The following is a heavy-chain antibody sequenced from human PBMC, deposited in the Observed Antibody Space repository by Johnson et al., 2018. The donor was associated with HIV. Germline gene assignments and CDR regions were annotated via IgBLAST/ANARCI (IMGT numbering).Heavy chain of an antibody. CDR2: ISWNSGRI. CDR3: AKAVSGSYDDAFDI. Sequence: VLLVESGGGVERPGGSLRLSCAASGFTFDDYDMSWVRQAPGKGLEWVSGISWNSGRIGYADSVKGRFTISRDNAKNSLYLQMNSLRAEDTALYYCAKAVSGSYDDAFDIWGQGTMVTVSS. V-gene: IGHV3-9*01. CDR1: GFTFDDYD. D-gene: IGHD1-26*01. J-gene: IGHJ3*02.